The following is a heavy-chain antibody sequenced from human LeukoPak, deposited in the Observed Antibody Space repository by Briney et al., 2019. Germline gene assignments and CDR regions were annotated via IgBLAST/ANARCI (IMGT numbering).Heavy chain of an antibody. CDR3: AKDRDGGVTGIAY. J-gene: IGHJ4*02. CDR1: GFTFSSYG. CDR2: IWYDGSNK. Sequence: PGGSLRLSCAASGFTFSSYGMHWVRQAPGKGLEWVAVIWYDGSNKYYADSVKGRFTISRDNSKNTLYMQMNSLRAEDTAVYYCAKDRDGGVTGIAYWGQGTLVTVSS. D-gene: IGHD2-21*02. V-gene: IGHV3-30*02.